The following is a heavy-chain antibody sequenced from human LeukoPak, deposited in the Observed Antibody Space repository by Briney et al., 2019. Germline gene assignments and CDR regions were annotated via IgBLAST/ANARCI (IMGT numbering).Heavy chain of an antibody. CDR2: ISYDGSNK. CDR1: GFTFSSYG. CDR3: AKDAARYSGYDLGDY. J-gene: IGHJ4*02. D-gene: IGHD5-12*01. Sequence: GGSLRLSCAASGFTFSSYGMHWVRQAPGKGLEWVAVISYDGSNKYYADSVKGRFTISRDNSKNTLYLQMNSLRAEDTAVYYCAKDAARYSGYDLGDYWGQGTLVTVSS. V-gene: IGHV3-30*18.